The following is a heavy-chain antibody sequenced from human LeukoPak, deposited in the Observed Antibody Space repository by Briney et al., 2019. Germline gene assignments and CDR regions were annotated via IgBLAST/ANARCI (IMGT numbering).Heavy chain of an antibody. CDR1: GFTFSDYY. Sequence: PGGSLRLSCAASGFTFSDYYMSWIRQAPGKGLEWVSYISSSGSTIYYADSVKGRFTISRDNSKNTLYLQVNSLRAEDTAVYYCAKEHHYYDSSGPPFDYWGQGTLVTVSS. V-gene: IGHV3-11*01. D-gene: IGHD3-22*01. J-gene: IGHJ4*02. CDR2: ISSSGSTI. CDR3: AKEHHYYDSSGPPFDY.